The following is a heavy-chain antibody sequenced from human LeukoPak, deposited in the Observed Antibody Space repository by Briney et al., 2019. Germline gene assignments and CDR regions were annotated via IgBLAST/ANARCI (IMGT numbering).Heavy chain of an antibody. J-gene: IGHJ6*02. Sequence: ASVKVSCKASGYTFASYGISWVRQAPGQGLEWMGWISAYNGNTNYAQKLQGRVTMTTDTSTSTAYMELRSLRSDDTAVYYCARGKRGTYYYYYYGMDVWGQGTTVTVSS. V-gene: IGHV1-18*01. D-gene: IGHD1-1*01. CDR1: GYTFASYG. CDR3: ARGKRGTYYYYYYGMDV. CDR2: ISAYNGNT.